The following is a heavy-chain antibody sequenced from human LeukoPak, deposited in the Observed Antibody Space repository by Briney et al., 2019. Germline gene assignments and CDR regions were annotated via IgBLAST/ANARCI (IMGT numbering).Heavy chain of an antibody. CDR3: GGFGYEAAVDL. CDR1: GFMFSNYW. J-gene: IGHJ4*02. Sequence: GGSLRLSCAASGFMFSNYWMTWVRQAPGKGLEWVANIKPDGSETSSVDPVKGRFTISRDNAKNFLYLQMNSLRGEDAAVYYCGGFGYEAAVDLWGQGTLVTVSS. V-gene: IGHV3-7*01. CDR2: IKPDGSET. D-gene: IGHD6-13*01.